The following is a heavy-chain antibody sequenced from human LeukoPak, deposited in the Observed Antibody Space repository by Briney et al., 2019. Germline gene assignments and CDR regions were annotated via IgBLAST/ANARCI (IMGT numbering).Heavy chain of an antibody. CDR3: ARRRDYGDRYFDC. J-gene: IGHJ4*02. CDR2: FFYSGST. CDR1: GGSISSNYY. Sequence: SETLSLTCTVSGGSISSNYYWGWIRQPPGKGLEWIVSFFYSGSTYYNPSLKSRVTISVDTSKNQFSLKLNSVTAADTAVYYCARRRDYGDRYFDCWGQGTLVTVSS. V-gene: IGHV4-39*01. D-gene: IGHD4-17*01.